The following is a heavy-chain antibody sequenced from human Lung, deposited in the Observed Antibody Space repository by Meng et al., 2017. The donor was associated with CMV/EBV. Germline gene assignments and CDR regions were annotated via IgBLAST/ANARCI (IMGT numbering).Heavy chain of an antibody. D-gene: IGHD3-10*01. J-gene: IGHJ5*02. CDR2: IYYSGST. V-gene: IGHV4-59*01. CDR1: GGSISSYY. Sequence: VRGQECGKGLVKPSETLSLTWTVSGGSISSYYWSWIRQPPGKGLEWIGYIYYSGSTNSNPSLKSRVTISVDTSKNQFSLKLSSVTAADTAVYYCAREEGIGGFDPWGQGTLVTASS. CDR3: AREEGIGGFDP.